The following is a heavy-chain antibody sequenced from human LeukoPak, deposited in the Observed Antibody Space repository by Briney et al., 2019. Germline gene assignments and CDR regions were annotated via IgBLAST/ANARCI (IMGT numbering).Heavy chain of an antibody. D-gene: IGHD3-9*01. CDR3: ARLYILNSEGLYYLDS. CDR1: GYSFTNYW. J-gene: IGHJ4*02. V-gene: IGHV5-51*01. Sequence: LGESLKISCKGSGYSFTNYWLGWVRQMPGKGLESMGIIYPGDSGTRYSPSFQGQLTFSADKSISTAYLQWSSLKASDTAIYYCARLYILNSEGLYYLDSWGQGTLVTVSS. CDR2: IYPGDSGT.